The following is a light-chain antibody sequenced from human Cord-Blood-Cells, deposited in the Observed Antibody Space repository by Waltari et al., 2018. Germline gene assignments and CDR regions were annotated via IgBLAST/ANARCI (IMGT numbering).Light chain of an antibody. CDR1: QSISSW. Sequence: DIQMTHSPSTLSASVGDIVTITCRASQSISSWLAWYQQKPGKAPKLLIYKASSLESGVPSRFSGSGSGTEFTLTISSLQPEDVATYYCQKYNSAPLTFGPGTKVDIK. CDR2: KAS. CDR3: QKYNSAPLT. V-gene: IGKV1-5*03. J-gene: IGKJ3*01.